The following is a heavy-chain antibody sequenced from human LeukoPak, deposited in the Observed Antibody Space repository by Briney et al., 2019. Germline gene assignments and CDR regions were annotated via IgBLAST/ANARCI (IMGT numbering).Heavy chain of an antibody. J-gene: IGHJ4*02. V-gene: IGHV3-53*01. CDR1: GFTVSSNH. Sequence: GGSLRLSCAASGFTVSSNHMSWVRPAPGKGLEWVSIIYSGGSTSYADSMRGRFNISRDNSKNTPYLQMNSLRAEDTAVYYCARRSPIAATGIRRLEDWRQGTLVTVSS. CDR2: IYSGGST. D-gene: IGHD6-13*01. CDR3: ARRSPIAATGIRRLED.